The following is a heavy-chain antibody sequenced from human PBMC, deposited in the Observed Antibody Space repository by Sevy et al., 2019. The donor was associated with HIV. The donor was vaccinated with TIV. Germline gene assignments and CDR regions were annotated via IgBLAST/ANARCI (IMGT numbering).Heavy chain of an antibody. D-gene: IGHD6-19*01. J-gene: IGHJ3*02. CDR3: ARVGDGHSSGWYADDAFDI. V-gene: IGHV4-39*01. Sequence: SETLSLTCTVSGGSISSSSYYWGWIRQPPGKGLEWIGSIYYSGSTYYNPSLKSRVTISVDTSKNQFSLKLSSVTAADTAVYYCARVGDGHSSGWYADDAFDIWGQGTMVTVSS. CDR2: IYYSGST. CDR1: GGSISSSSYY.